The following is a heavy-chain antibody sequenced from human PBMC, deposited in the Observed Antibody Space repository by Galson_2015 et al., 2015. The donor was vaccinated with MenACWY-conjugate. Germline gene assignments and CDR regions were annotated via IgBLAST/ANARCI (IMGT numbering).Heavy chain of an antibody. V-gene: IGHV4-4*08. Sequence: SETLSLTCTVSGGPLNNYYWSWIRQSPGKGLEWLAYVYHGEAPPYNPSLKSRVNISVDTSKSLFSLKLHSVTPEDPGVYYCARRAPGGNFFYHGMEVWGQGTTVSVSS. CDR2: VYHGEAP. CDR3: ARRAPGGNFFYHGMEV. D-gene: IGHD1-7*01. CDR1: GGPLNNYY. J-gene: IGHJ6*02.